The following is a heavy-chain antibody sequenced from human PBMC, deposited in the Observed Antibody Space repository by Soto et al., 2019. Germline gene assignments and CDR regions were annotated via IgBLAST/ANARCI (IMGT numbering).Heavy chain of an antibody. Sequence: EVQLVQSGGGLVQPGGSLRLSCVASGFSFSNFEMNWVRQAPGKGLEWISYISSSSSSIYYADFVEGRFTVSRANAKSSLYLQMNSLRVEDTGTYYCARASYCTAGSCYSDSWGQGNLVTVSS. CDR3: ARASYCTAGSCYSDS. CDR2: ISSSSSSI. CDR1: GFSFSNFE. V-gene: IGHV3-48*03. D-gene: IGHD2-8*02. J-gene: IGHJ4*02.